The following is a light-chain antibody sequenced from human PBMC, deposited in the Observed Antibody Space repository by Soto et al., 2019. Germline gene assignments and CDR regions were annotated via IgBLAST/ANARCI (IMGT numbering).Light chain of an antibody. J-gene: IGKJ1*01. Sequence: EIVLTQSPGTLSLSPGERATLSCRASQSITSNYLAWYQQKPGQTPRLLIYGASRRATGIPDRFSGSGSGTDFTLTISRLEPEDFAVYYCQEYGGSPQWTFDQGTKVEMK. CDR3: QEYGGSPQWT. CDR2: GAS. V-gene: IGKV3-20*01. CDR1: QSITSNY.